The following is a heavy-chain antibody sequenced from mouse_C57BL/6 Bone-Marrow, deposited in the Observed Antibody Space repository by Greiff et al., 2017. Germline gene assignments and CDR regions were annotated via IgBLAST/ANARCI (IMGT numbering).Heavy chain of an antibody. CDR1: GFTFTDYY. J-gene: IGHJ2*01. CDR3: ARSTLYFDY. Sequence: EVKLEESGGGLVQPGGSLSLSCAASGFTFTDYYMSWVRQPPGKALEWLGFIRNKANGYTTEYSASVKGRFTISRDNSQSILYLQMNALRAEDSATYYCARSTLYFDYWGQGTTLTVSS. CDR2: IRNKANGYTT. V-gene: IGHV7-3*01.